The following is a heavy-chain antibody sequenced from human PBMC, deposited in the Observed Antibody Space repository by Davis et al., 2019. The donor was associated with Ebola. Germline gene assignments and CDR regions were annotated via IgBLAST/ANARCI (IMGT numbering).Heavy chain of an antibody. Sequence: AASVTVSCKASGYTFTSYGISWVRQAPGQGLEWMGWISAYNGNTNYAQKFQGRVTMTRDTSISTAYMELSRLRSDDTAVYYCAVPGIAAAGTPPGAQNYFDYWGQGTLVTVSS. J-gene: IGHJ4*02. V-gene: IGHV1-18*01. CDR3: AVPGIAAAGTPPGAQNYFDY. D-gene: IGHD6-13*01. CDR2: ISAYNGNT. CDR1: GYTFTSYG.